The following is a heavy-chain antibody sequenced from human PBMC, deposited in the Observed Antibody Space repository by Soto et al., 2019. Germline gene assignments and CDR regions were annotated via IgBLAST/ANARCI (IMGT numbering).Heavy chain of an antibody. CDR1: GFPFTSYA. V-gene: IGHV3-30-3*01. CDR3: ARGTGSGSFWIDY. Sequence: QVLLVESGGGVVQPGTSRSLSCAASGFPFTSYAMHWVRQTPEKGLQWLTIISSDGSTIHYVDSVKGRFTISRDNSKNTVYLQMNSLRADDTAVYYCARGTGSGSFWIDYWGQGTLVTVSS. J-gene: IGHJ4*02. D-gene: IGHD3-10*01. CDR2: ISSDGSTI.